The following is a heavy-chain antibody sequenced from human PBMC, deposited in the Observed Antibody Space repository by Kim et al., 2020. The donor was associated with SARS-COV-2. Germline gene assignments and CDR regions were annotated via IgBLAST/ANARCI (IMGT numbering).Heavy chain of an antibody. CDR3: ARDRRSGSPDY. CDR2: IYYSGST. CDR1: GGSISSSSYY. D-gene: IGHD1-26*01. Sequence: SETLSLTCTVSGGSISSSSYYWGWIRQPPGKGLEWIGSIYYSGSTYYNPSLKSRVTISVDTSKNQFSLKLSSVTAADTAVYYCARDRRSGSPDYWGQGTLVTVSS. J-gene: IGHJ4*02. V-gene: IGHV4-39*07.